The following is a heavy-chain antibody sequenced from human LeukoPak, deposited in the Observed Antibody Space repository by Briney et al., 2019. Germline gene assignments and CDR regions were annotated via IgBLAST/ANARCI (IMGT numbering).Heavy chain of an antibody. CDR2: INPNSGGT. Sequence: ASVKVSCKASGYTFTGYYMHWVRQAPGQGLEWMGWINPNSGGTNYAQKFQGRVTMTRDTSISTAYMELSRLRSDDTAVYYCARELGYCSSTSCRLYYMDVWGKGTTVTVSS. J-gene: IGHJ6*03. V-gene: IGHV1-2*02. CDR3: ARELGYCSSTSCRLYYMDV. CDR1: GYTFTGYY. D-gene: IGHD2-2*01.